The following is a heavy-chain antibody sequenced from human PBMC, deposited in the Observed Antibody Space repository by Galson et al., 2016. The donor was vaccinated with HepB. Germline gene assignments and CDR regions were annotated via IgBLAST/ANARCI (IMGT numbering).Heavy chain of an antibody. J-gene: IGHJ6*04. D-gene: IGHD3-9*01. V-gene: IGHV3-21*01. CDR2: ITSSSSYK. CDR3: ALRDFVPSYYAMDV. CDR1: GFSITGYS. Sequence: SLRLSCAASGFSITGYSINWVRQAPVKGLEWVSTITSSSSYKYYADSLKGRFTIFRDDAKNSLYLQMNNLRVEDTAVYYCALRDFVPSYYAMDVWGKGTTVMVSS.